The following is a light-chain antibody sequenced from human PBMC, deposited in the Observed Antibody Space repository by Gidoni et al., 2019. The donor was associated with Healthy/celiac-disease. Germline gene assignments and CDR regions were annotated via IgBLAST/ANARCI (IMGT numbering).Light chain of an antibody. CDR2: DAS. V-gene: IGKV3-11*01. CDR3: QQRSNWPLT. Sequence: IVLTQSPATLSLSPGERATLSCRASQSVSSYLAWYQQKPGQAPRLLIYDASNRATGIPARFSGSGSGTDFTLTIISLEPEDFAVYYCQQRSNWPLTFGGGTKVEIK. CDR1: QSVSSY. J-gene: IGKJ4*01.